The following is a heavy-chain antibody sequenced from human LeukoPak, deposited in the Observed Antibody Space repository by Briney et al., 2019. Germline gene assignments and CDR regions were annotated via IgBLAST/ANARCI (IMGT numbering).Heavy chain of an antibody. J-gene: IGHJ4*02. CDR2: INHSGNT. CDR1: GGSFSGYY. V-gene: IGHV4-34*01. D-gene: IGHD1-26*01. CDR3: ASLEYSGSYFDY. Sequence: PSETLSLTCAVYGGSFSGYYWSWIRQPPGKGLVWIGEINHSGNTNYNPSLKSRVTISVDTSKNQFSLKLSSVTAADTAVYYCASLEYSGSYFDYWGQGTLVTVSS.